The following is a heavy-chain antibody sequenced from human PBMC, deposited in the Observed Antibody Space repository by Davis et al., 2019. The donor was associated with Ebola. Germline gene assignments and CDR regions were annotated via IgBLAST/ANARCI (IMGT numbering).Heavy chain of an antibody. D-gene: IGHD1-20*01. CDR2: SETGDTNFHA. Sequence: PGGSLRLSCEVSGLVSSDHVMYWVRRAPGKGLEWISASETGDTNFHANYAESVKGRFTISRDNSKNTLYLQMNNLRAEDTATYYCGKAQRDRNWNDVAERFDPWGQGTLVTVSS. CDR1: GLVSSDHV. CDR3: GKAQRDRNWNDVAERFDP. V-gene: IGHV3-23*01. J-gene: IGHJ5*02.